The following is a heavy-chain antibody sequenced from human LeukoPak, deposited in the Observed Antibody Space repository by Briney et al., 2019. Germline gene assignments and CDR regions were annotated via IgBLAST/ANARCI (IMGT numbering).Heavy chain of an antibody. CDR2: IIPIFGTA. Sequence: SVKVSCKASGGTFSSYAISWVRQAPGQGLEWMGGIIPIFGTANYAQKFQGRVTITTDESTSTAYMELSSLRSEDTAVYYCARSDILTGYYSDYYYVDVWGKGTTVTVSS. V-gene: IGHV1-69*05. D-gene: IGHD3-9*01. CDR1: GGTFSSYA. J-gene: IGHJ6*03. CDR3: ARSDILTGYYSDYYYVDV.